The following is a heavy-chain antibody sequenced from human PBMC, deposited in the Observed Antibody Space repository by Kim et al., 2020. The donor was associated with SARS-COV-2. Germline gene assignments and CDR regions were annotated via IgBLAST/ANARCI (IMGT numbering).Heavy chain of an antibody. D-gene: IGHD1-1*01. CDR2: IYYSGST. J-gene: IGHJ3*02. CDR3: ARDRRGTGAFDI. CDR1: GGSISSGGYY. V-gene: IGHV4-31*03. Sequence: SETLSLTCTVSGGSISSGGYYWSWIRQHPGKGLEWIGYIYYSGSTYYNPSLKSRVTISVDTSKNQFSLKLSSVTAADTAVYYCARDRRGTGAFDIWGQGTMVTVSS.